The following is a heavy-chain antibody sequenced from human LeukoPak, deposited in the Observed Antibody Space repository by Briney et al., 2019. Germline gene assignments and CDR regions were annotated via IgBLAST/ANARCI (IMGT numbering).Heavy chain of an antibody. V-gene: IGHV4-38-2*02. Sequence: SETLSLTCTVSGYSISSGYSWGWIRQPPGKGLEWIGSIYHSGSTYYNPSLKSRVTISVDTSKNQFSLKLSSVTAADTAVYYCARGYCSGGSCYLFDYWGQGTLVTVSS. CDR1: GYSISSGYS. CDR2: IYHSGST. CDR3: ARGYCSGGSCYLFDY. J-gene: IGHJ4*02. D-gene: IGHD2-15*01.